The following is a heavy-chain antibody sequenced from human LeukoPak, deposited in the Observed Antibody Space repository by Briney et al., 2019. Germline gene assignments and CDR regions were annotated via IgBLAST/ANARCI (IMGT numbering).Heavy chain of an antibody. J-gene: IGHJ4*02. CDR2: IIPIFGTA. CDR1: GGTFSSYA. CDR3: AREEGYCSGGSCYSRFDY. D-gene: IGHD2-15*01. V-gene: IGHV1-69*06. Sequence: GSSVKVSCKASGGTFSSYAIIWVRQAPGQGLEWMGRIIPIFGTANYAQKFQGRVTITADKSTSTAYMELSSLRSEDTAVYYCAREEGYCSGGSCYSRFDYWGQGTLVTVSS.